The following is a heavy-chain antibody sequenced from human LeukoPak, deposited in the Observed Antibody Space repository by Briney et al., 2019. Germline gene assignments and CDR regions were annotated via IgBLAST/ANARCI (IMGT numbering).Heavy chain of an antibody. V-gene: IGHV3-7*02. CDR2: IKPDGGEK. D-gene: IGHD6-13*01. CDR3: ARPSRPYRSSEYFQH. Sequence: QPGGSLGLSCVASGFTFRSYWMTWVRQAPGKGLEWVANIKPDGGEKYYVDSVKGRFTISRDNAKNSLYLQMNSLRAEDTAVYYCARPSRPYRSSEYFQHWGQGTLVIVSS. J-gene: IGHJ1*01. CDR1: GFTFRSYW.